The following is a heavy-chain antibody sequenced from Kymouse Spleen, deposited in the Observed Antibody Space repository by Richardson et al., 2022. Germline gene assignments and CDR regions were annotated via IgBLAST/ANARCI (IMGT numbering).Heavy chain of an antibody. CDR3: AREGL*QWLVRYYYYGMDV. J-gene: IGHJ6*02. Sequence: EVQLVESGGGLVQPGGSLRLSCAASGFTFSSYDMHWVRQATGKGLEWVSAIGTAGDTYYPGSVKGRFTISRENAKNSLYLQMNSLRAGDTAVYYCAREGL*QWLVRYYYYGMDVWGQGTTVTVSS. CDR2: IGTAGDT. D-gene: IGHD6-19*01. CDR1: GFTFSSYD. V-gene: IGHV3-13*01.